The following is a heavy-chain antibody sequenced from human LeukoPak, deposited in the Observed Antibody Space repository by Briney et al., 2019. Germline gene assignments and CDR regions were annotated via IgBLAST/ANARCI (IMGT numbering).Heavy chain of an antibody. J-gene: IGHJ4*02. CDR1: GSSISSHS. D-gene: IGHD7-27*01. V-gene: IGHV4-59*11. Sequence: SETLSLTCTVSGSSISSHSWGWVRQPPGEGLEWIGYDSNSGNINYNPALKSRVTISVDTSERQFSLKLSSVSAADTAVYYCARDNWGSLDYWGQGSLVTVSS. CDR3: ARDNWGSLDY. CDR2: DSNSGNI.